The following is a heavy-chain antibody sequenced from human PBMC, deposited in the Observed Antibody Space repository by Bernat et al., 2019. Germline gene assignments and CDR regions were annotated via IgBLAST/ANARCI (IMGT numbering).Heavy chain of an antibody. D-gene: IGHD2-15*01. V-gene: IGHV3-66*01. CDR2: IYSGCST. CDR3: ARGTPQIN. CDR1: RFTVGSNY. J-gene: IGHJ4*02. Sequence: EVQLVESGGGLVQPGGSLRLSCTASRFTVGSNYMSWVRQAPGKGLEWVSVIYSGCSTNYADSVKGRFTISRDNAKNSLYLQMNSLRADDTAVYYCARGTPQINWGQGTLVTVSA.